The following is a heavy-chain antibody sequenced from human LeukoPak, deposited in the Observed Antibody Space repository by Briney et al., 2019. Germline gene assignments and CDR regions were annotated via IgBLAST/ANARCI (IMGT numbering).Heavy chain of an antibody. J-gene: IGHJ4*02. Sequence: GGSRRPSCAASGFTASSNYISWFRQAPGKGLEWVSVIYSGGSTYYADSVKGRFTISRDNSKNTLYLQMNSLRAEDTAVYYCARGGGSYYYWGQGTLVTVSS. CDR3: ARGGGSYYY. CDR2: IYSGGST. V-gene: IGHV3-53*01. CDR1: GFTASSNY. D-gene: IGHD1-26*01.